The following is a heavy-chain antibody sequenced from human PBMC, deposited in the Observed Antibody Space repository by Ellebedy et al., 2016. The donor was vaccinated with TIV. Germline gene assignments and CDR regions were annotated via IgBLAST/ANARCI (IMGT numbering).Heavy chain of an antibody. CDR3: ARGSLSGGYDYYFDY. CDR2: IYSGGSS. CDR1: GFTVSDNY. J-gene: IGHJ4*02. Sequence: PGGSLRLSCAVSGFTVSDNYMTWVRQAPGKGLEWVSLIYSGGSSYYADSVKGRFTISRDKSKNTLHLQMNSLRAEDTAVYYCARGSLSGGYDYYFDYWGQGTLVTVSS. V-gene: IGHV3-53*01. D-gene: IGHD5-12*01.